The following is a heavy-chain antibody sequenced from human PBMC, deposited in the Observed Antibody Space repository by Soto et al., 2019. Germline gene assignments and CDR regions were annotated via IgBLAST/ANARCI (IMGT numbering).Heavy chain of an antibody. J-gene: IGHJ3*02. Sequence: QVQLQESGPGLVKPSGTLSLTCAVSGGSISSSNWWSWVRQPPGKGLEWIGEIYHSGSTNYNPSLKSRVTISVDKSKNPCSRTLSSVTAADTAVYYCASHSEGALGVRAFDIWGQGTMVTVSS. CDR2: IYHSGST. V-gene: IGHV4-4*02. D-gene: IGHD1-26*01. CDR3: ASHSEGALGVRAFDI. CDR1: GGSISSSNW.